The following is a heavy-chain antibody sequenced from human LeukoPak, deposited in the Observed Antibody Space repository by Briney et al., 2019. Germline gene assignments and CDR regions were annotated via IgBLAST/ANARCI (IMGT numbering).Heavy chain of an antibody. V-gene: IGHV4-34*01. CDR3: ARGRIAARLFDY. Sequence: SDTLTLTCAVYGGSFSGYYWSWIRQPPGKGLEWIGEINHSGSTNYSPSLKSRVTISVDTSKNQFSLKLSSVTAADTAVYYCARGRIAARLFDYWGQGTLVTVSS. J-gene: IGHJ4*02. CDR1: GGSFSGYY. CDR2: INHSGST. D-gene: IGHD6-6*01.